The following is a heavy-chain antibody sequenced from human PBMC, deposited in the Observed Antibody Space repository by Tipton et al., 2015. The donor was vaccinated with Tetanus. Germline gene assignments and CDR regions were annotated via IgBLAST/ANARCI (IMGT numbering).Heavy chain of an antibody. CDR3: ARHGFGDSPFDY. CDR1: GYRFTSYW. J-gene: IGHJ4*02. CDR2: IYPSDPAT. Sequence: VQLVQSGAEVKKPGESLKVSCKGSGYRFTSYWIGWVRQMPGQGLEWMGIIYPSDPATSYSPSFQGQVTISADKSISTAYLRWSSLKASDTAMYYCARHGFGDSPFDYWGQGTLVTVSS. V-gene: IGHV5-51*01. D-gene: IGHD4-17*01.